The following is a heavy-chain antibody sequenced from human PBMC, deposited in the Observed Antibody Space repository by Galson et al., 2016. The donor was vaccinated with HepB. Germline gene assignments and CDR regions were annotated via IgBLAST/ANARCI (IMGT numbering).Heavy chain of an antibody. CDR2: TNHSGNT. CDR1: GESFSGYY. V-gene: IGHV4-34*03. CDR3: VCISADPAARPFDY. D-gene: IGHD6-13*01. Sequence: SETLSLTCAVYGESFSGYYWSWIRQPPGKGLEWIGETNHSGNTNYNPSLKSRVTISVDTSKKQFSLTLSSVTAAATAVYYCVCISADPAARPFDYWGQGTLVTVSS. J-gene: IGHJ4*02.